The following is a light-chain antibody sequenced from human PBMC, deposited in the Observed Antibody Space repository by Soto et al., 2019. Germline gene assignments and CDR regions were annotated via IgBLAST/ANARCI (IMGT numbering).Light chain of an antibody. CDR1: QSVSSSY. CDR2: GAS. J-gene: IGKJ1*01. Sequence: EIVLTQSPGTLFLSPGERATLSCRASQSVSSSYLAWYQQKPGQAPRLLIYGASSRATGIPDKFSGSGSGTDFTLTISRLEPEDFAVYYCHHYTSSPPWTFGQGTKVEIK. CDR3: HHYTSSPPWT. V-gene: IGKV3-20*01.